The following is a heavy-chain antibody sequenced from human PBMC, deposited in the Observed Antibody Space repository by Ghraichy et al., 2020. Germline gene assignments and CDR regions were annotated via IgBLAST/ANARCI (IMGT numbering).Heavy chain of an antibody. CDR1: GYTFTSYG. V-gene: IGHV1-18*04. CDR2: ISAYNGNT. CDR3: ARDGCTNGVCYRSPYYFDY. Sequence: ASVKVSCKASGYTFTSYGISWVRQAPGQGLEWMGWISAYNGNTNYAQKLQGRVTMTTDTSTSTAYMELRSLRSDDTAVYYCARDGCTNGVCYRSPYYFDYWGQGTLVTVSS. J-gene: IGHJ4*02. D-gene: IGHD2-8*01.